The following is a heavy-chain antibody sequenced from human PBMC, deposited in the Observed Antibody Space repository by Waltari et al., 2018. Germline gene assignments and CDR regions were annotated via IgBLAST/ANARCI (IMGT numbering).Heavy chain of an antibody. CDR3: ATDGALGGSSMVQGVISYFDY. Sequence: QVQLVQSGAEVKKPGASVKVSCKVSGYTLTELSMHWVRQAPGKGLAWMGGFDPEDGETIYAQKFQGRVTMTEDTSTDTAYMELSSLRSEDTAVYYCATDGALGGSSMVQGVISYFDYWGQGTLVTVSS. J-gene: IGHJ4*02. V-gene: IGHV1-24*01. CDR2: FDPEDGET. D-gene: IGHD3-10*01. CDR1: GYTLTELS.